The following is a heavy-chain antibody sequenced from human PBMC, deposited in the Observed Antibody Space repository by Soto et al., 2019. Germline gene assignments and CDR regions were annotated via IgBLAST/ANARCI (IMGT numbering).Heavy chain of an antibody. J-gene: IGHJ5*02. D-gene: IGHD2-15*01. CDR1: GGSISSGAYS. CDR3: ARTLDLGGSAGTNWFDP. CDR2: IYHRGTS. V-gene: IGHV4-30-2*01. Sequence: SETLSLTCTVSGGSISSGAYSWSWIRLPPGKRLEWIGYIYHRGTSHYNPSLKSRVTMSVDRSRNQFALNLRSATAADTAVYYCARTLDLGGSAGTNWFDPWGQGTLVTVSS.